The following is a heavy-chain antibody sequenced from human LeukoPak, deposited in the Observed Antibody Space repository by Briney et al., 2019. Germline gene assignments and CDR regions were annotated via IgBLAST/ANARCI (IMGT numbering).Heavy chain of an antibody. CDR1: GLTVSSYY. V-gene: IGHV3-53*01. Sequence: GGSLRLSCAASGLTVSSYYMSCVRQAPGKGLEWVSVIYSGGSTYYADSVKGRFTISRDNSKNTLYLQMNSLRAEDTAVYYCARGGERPRAFDIWGQGTMVTVSS. CDR2: IYSGGST. CDR3: ARGGERPRAFDI. J-gene: IGHJ3*02. D-gene: IGHD3-16*01.